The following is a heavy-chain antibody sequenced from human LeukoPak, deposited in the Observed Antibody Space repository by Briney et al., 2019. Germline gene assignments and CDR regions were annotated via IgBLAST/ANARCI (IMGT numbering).Heavy chain of an antibody. Sequence: ETLSLTCTVSGDSISNFYWGWIRQPPGKGLEWVSTISGSGGSTYYADSVKGRFTISRDNSKNTLYLQMNSLRAEDAAVYYCAKGYDSSGYYQTAFDYWGQGTLVTVSS. J-gene: IGHJ4*02. V-gene: IGHV3-23*01. CDR2: ISGSGGST. D-gene: IGHD3-22*01. CDR3: AKGYDSSGYYQTAFDY. CDR1: GDSISNFY.